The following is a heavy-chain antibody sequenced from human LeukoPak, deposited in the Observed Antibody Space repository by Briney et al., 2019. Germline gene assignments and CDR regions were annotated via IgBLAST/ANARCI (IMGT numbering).Heavy chain of an antibody. J-gene: IGHJ4*02. CDR3: ARVVGSSSSPIDY. D-gene: IGHD6-13*01. V-gene: IGHV3-23*01. CDR1: GFTFSSYA. CDR2: ISGSGGST. Sequence: GGSLRLSCAASGFTFSSYAMSWVRQAPGKGLEWFSAISGSGGSTYYAASVKGRFTISRDNSKNTLYLQMNSLRAEDTAVYYCARVVGSSSSPIDYWGQGTLVTVSS.